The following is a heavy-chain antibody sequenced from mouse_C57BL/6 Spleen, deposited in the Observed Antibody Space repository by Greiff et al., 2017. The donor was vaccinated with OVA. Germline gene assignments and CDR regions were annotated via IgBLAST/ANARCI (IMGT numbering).Heavy chain of an antibody. CDR2: ISDGGSYT. J-gene: IGHJ1*03. Sequence: DVKLVESGGGLVKPGGSLNLSCAASGFTFSSYALSWVRQTPEKRLEWVATISDGGSYTYYPDTVKGRFTISSDNAKNTLYLQMSHLKSEDTAMYYCARGAGPYYVSSYEYFDVWGTGPTVTVSS. CDR3: ARGAGPYYVSSYEYFDV. CDR1: GFTFSSYA. V-gene: IGHV5-4*03. D-gene: IGHD1-1*01.